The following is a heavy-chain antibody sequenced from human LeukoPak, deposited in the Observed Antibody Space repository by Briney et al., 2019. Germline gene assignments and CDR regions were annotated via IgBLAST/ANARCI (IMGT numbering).Heavy chain of an antibody. CDR1: AGSISSSY. Sequence: SETLSLTCTVSAGSISSSYWSWIRQPPGKGLESIGYIYYNGHTNYNPSLKSRATISVDTSKNQFTLKLSSVTAADTAVYYCATILPVNYYMDVWGKGTTVTVSS. CDR3: ATILPVNYYMDV. CDR2: IYYNGHT. D-gene: IGHD2-21*01. J-gene: IGHJ6*03. V-gene: IGHV4-59*01.